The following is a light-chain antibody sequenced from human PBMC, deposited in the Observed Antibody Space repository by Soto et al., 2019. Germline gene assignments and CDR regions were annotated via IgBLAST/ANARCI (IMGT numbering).Light chain of an antibody. CDR2: DAA. J-gene: IGKJ1*01. CDR3: QHRSSWPRS. Sequence: DIMLTQSPATLSLSPGDRATLSCRASQSVGTCLAWYKQQPSQAPRHLLQDAAYRASDIPERFRDSCSGTIFSLSIGSLEPDDFAVSDCQHRSSWPRSFARGTKV. V-gene: IGKV3-11*01. CDR1: QSVGTC.